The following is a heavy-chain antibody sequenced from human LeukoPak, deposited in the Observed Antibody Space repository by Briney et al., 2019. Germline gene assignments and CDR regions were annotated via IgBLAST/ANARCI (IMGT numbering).Heavy chain of an antibody. CDR3: ARSARNYDFWETDYYYFDY. CDR2: IYYSGST. Sequence: PSQTLSLTCAVSGGSISSGGYSWSWIRQPPGKGLEWIASIYYSGSTYYNPSLKTRVTISVDTSKNQFSLKLSSVTAADTAVYYCARSARNYDFWETDYYYFDYWGQGALVTVSS. CDR1: GGSISSGGYS. D-gene: IGHD3-3*01. V-gene: IGHV4-30-2*03. J-gene: IGHJ4*02.